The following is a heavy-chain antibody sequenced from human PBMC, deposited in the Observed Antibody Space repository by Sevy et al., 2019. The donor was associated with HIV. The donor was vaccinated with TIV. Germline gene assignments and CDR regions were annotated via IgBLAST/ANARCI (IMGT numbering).Heavy chain of an antibody. V-gene: IGHV3-11*01. J-gene: IGHJ4*02. CDR2: ISSSGSTI. Sequence: GGSLRLSCAASGFTFSDYYMSWIRQAPGKGLEWVSYISSSGSTIYYADSVKGRFTISRDNAKNSLYLQMNSLRADDTAVYYCARGKRQQLVDFDYWGQGTLVTVSS. CDR1: GFTFSDYY. D-gene: IGHD6-13*01. CDR3: ARGKRQQLVDFDY.